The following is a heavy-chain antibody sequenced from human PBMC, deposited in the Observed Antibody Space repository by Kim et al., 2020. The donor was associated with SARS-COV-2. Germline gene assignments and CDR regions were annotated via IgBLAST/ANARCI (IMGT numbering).Heavy chain of an antibody. J-gene: IGHJ5*02. V-gene: IGHV1-3*01. D-gene: IGHD6-19*01. Sequence: ASVKVSCKASGYTFTSYAMHWVRQAPGQRLEWMGWINAGNGNTKYSQKFQGRVTITRDTSASTAYMELSSLRSEDTAVYYCARDFLGSGCQRGWFDPWGQGTLVTVSS. CDR1: GYTFTSYA. CDR2: INAGNGNT. CDR3: ARDFLGSGCQRGWFDP.